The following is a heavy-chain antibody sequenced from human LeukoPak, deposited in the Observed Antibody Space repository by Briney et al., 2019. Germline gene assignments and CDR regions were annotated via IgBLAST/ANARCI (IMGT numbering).Heavy chain of an antibody. CDR3: ASPLQQLDDLPYYMDV. CDR2: INPNSGAT. CDR1: GYYFTGYY. V-gene: IGHV1-2*02. D-gene: IGHD6-6*01. Sequence: GASVKVSCKASGYYFTGYYMHWVRQAPGQGLEWMGWINPNSGATNYAQKFQGRVTMTRDTSISTAYMELSRLTSDDTAVYYCASPLQQLDDLPYYMDVWGTGTTVSVSS. J-gene: IGHJ6*03.